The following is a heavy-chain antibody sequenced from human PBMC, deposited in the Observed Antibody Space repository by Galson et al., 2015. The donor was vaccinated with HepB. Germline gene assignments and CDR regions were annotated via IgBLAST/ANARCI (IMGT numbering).Heavy chain of an antibody. D-gene: IGHD4/OR15-4a*01. Sequence: SVKVSCKASGYTFTTNGISWVRQAPGQGLEWMGWISANGGNTKYAQNLQGRVTLTRETSTSTAYLELRSLRSDDTAAYYCARDRDYRFDYWGQGTLVTVSS. CDR1: GYTFTTNG. CDR3: ARDRDYRFDY. J-gene: IGHJ4*02. CDR2: ISANGGNT. V-gene: IGHV1-18*04.